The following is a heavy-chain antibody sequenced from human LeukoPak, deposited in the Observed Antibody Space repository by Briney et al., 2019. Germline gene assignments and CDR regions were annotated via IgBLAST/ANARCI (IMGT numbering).Heavy chain of an antibody. D-gene: IGHD5-12*01. J-gene: IGHJ6*03. CDR1: GYTFTGYY. CDR3: ARESGYDLIRLSDYYYYMDV. CDR2: INPNSGGT. Sequence: ASVKVSCKASGYTFTGYYMHWVRQAPGQGLEWMGWINPNSGGTNYAQKFQGRVTMTRDTSISTAYMELSRLRSDDTAVYYCARESGYDLIRLSDYYYYMDVWGKGTTVTISS. V-gene: IGHV1-2*02.